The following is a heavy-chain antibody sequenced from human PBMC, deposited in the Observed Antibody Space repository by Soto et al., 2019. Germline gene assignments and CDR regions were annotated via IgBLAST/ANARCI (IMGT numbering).Heavy chain of an antibody. V-gene: IGHV3-23*01. CDR3: AKRPSYDFVN. D-gene: IGHD3-3*01. J-gene: IGHJ4*02. Sequence: EVQLLESGGGLVQPGGSLRLSCAASGFTFSTYAMSWVRQAPGKGLEWVSSINKNGGSTFYADSVKGRFTISRDNSKDTLFLQMNSLRVEDTALYYCAKRPSYDFVNWGQGTLVTVSS. CDR2: INKNGGST. CDR1: GFTFSTYA.